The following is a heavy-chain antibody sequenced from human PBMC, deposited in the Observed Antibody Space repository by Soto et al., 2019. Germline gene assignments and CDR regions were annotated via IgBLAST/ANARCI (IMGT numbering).Heavy chain of an antibody. V-gene: IGHV3-21*01. CDR1: GFTFSTYG. J-gene: IGHJ4*02. D-gene: IGHD6-19*01. CDR2: ISSGSTYI. Sequence: EVQLVESGGGLVKPGGSLRLSCAASGFTFSTYGMNWVRQAPGKGLEWVSSISSGSTYIYYTDSLKGRFTISRDNAKNALYLQMNSLRVEDTAVYYCARDLGGWSVFDYWGQGTLVTVSS. CDR3: ARDLGGWSVFDY.